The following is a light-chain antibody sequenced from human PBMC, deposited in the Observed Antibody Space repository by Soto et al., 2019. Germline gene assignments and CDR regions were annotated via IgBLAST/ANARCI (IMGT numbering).Light chain of an antibody. CDR1: QNVDSNY. Sequence: EIVLTQSPGTLSLSPGERATLSCRASQNVDSNYLAWYQQKPGQAPRIIIFAASGRATGIPDRFRGSGSGTDFTLTISGLQPEDFATYYCQQSYSNPRTFGQGTKVDIK. V-gene: IGKV3-20*01. CDR2: AAS. J-gene: IGKJ1*01. CDR3: QQSYSNPRT.